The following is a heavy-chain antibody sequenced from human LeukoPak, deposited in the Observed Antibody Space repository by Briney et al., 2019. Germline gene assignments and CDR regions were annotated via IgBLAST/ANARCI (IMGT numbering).Heavy chain of an antibody. D-gene: IGHD2-15*01. Sequence: GGSLKLSCAASGFTFSGSAMHWVRQAPGKGLEWVGRIRSKANSYATAYAASVKGRFTISRDDSKNTAYLQMNSLKTEDTAVYYCTTYCSGGSCYSYDAFDIWGQGTMVTVSS. CDR2: IRSKANSYAT. CDR1: GFTFSGSA. CDR3: TTYCSGGSCYSYDAFDI. J-gene: IGHJ3*02. V-gene: IGHV3-73*01.